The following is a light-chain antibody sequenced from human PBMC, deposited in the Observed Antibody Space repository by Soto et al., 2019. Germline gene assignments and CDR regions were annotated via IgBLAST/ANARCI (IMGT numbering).Light chain of an antibody. CDR3: QQYGSSPLT. CDR2: GAS. Sequence: EIVLTQSPGTLSLSPGERATLSCRASQSVRSNELAWYQQKPGQAPRLLIYGASSRATAIPDRVSGSGSGTDFTLTISRLEPDDVAVYYCQQYGSSPLTFGGGTKVEFK. J-gene: IGKJ4*01. CDR1: QSVRSNE. V-gene: IGKV3-20*01.